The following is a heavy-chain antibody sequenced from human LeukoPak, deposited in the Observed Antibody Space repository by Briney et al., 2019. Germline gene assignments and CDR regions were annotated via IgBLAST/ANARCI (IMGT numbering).Heavy chain of an antibody. CDR3: ANSNWFDP. CDR2: ISGSGAAT. J-gene: IGHJ5*02. CDR1: GFTFSSYA. Sequence: GGSLRLSCAASGFTFSSYAMSWVRQAPGKGLEWVSSISGSGAATSYADSVKGRFSISRDNSRNTLYLQMDSLRAEDTAVYCCANSNWFDPWGQGTPVTVSS. V-gene: IGHV3-23*01.